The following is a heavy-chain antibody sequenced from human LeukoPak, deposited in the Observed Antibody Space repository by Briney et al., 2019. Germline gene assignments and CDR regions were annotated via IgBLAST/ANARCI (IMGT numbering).Heavy chain of an antibody. Sequence: GRSLRLSCAASGFTFSSYGMHWVRQAPGKGLEGVAVIWYDGSNKYYADSVKGRFTISRDNAKNSLYLQMNSLRAEDTAVYYCASTLWDSSAIIWGQGTMVTVSS. CDR3: ASTLWDSSAII. V-gene: IGHV3-33*03. J-gene: IGHJ3*02. CDR1: GFTFSSYG. D-gene: IGHD3-22*01. CDR2: IWYDGSNK.